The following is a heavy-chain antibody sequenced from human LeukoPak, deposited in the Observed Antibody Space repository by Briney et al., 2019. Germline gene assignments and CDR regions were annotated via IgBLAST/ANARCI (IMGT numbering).Heavy chain of an antibody. V-gene: IGHV4-59*01. CDR3: ARGDRGSGYFDY. D-gene: IGHD3-22*01. CDR1: GGSISSYY. CDR2: IYYSGST. Sequence: SETLSLTCTVSGGSISSYYWSWIRQPPGKGLEWIGYIYYSGSTSYDHSVKSRVTISVDTAKNQFSLKLSSVTAADTAVYYCARGDRGSGYFDYWGQGTLVTVSP. J-gene: IGHJ4*02.